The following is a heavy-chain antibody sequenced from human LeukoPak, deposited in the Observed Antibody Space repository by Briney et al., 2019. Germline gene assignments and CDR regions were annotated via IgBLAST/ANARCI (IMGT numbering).Heavy chain of an antibody. V-gene: IGHV4-4*07. CDR3: ARDGDSYGPTYDYYMDV. J-gene: IGHJ6*03. Sequence: SETLSLTCTVSGGSISSYYWSWIRQPAGKGLEWIGRIYTSGSTNYNPSLKSRVTMSVDTSKNQFSLKLSSVTAADTAVYYCARDGDSYGPTYDYYMDVWGKGTTVTVSS. D-gene: IGHD5-18*01. CDR2: IYTSGST. CDR1: GGSISSYY.